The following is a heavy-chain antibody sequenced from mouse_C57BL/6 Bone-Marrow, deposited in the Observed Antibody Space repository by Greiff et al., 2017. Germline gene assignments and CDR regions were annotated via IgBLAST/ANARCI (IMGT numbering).Heavy chain of an antibody. Sequence: VKLVESGAELVRPGASVKLSCKASGYTFTDYYINWVKQRPGQGLEWIARIYPGSGNTYYNEKFKGKATLTAEKSSSTAYMQLSSLTSEDSAVYFCARWDIYYDYDEGYAMDYWGQGTSVTVSS. J-gene: IGHJ4*01. V-gene: IGHV1-76*01. CDR2: IYPGSGNT. CDR3: ARWDIYYDYDEGYAMDY. D-gene: IGHD2-4*01. CDR1: GYTFTDYY.